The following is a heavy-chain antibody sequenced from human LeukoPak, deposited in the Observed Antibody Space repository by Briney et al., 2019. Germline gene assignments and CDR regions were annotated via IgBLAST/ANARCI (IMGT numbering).Heavy chain of an antibody. V-gene: IGHV1-24*01. CDR1: GYTLTELS. CDR2: FDPEDGET. J-gene: IGHJ1*01. D-gene: IGHD4-11*01. Sequence: ASVKVSCKVSGYTLTELSMHWVRQPPGKGLEWMGGFDPEDGETIYAQKFQGRVTMTEDTSTDTAYMELSSLRSEDTAVYYCATTVPAPSEYFQHWGQGTLVTVSS. CDR3: ATTVPAPSEYFQH.